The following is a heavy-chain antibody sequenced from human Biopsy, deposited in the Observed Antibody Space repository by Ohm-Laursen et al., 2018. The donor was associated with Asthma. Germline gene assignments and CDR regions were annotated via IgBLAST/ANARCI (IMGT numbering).Heavy chain of an antibody. CDR3: ARAAITGIRGWFDP. CDR2: IDQSGYT. D-gene: IGHD1-20*01. CDR1: GGYLTGHY. J-gene: IGHJ5*02. Sequence: PSETLSLTCTVYGGYLTGHYWNWIRQPPGKGLEWIGEIDQSGYTNYNPSLKSRVTISADTSNNQFLLKLSSVTAADTAVYFCARAAITGIRGWFDPWGQGTQVTVSS. V-gene: IGHV4-34*01.